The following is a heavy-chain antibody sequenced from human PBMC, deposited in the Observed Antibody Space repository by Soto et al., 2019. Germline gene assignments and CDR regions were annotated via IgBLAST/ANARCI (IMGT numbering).Heavy chain of an antibody. CDR1: GFTFSSYA. J-gene: IGHJ4*02. CDR3: AVLLWFGELLGREGFDY. Sequence: PGGSLRLSCAASGFTFSSYAMSWVRQAPGKGLEWVSAISGSGGSTYYADSVKGRFTISRDNSKNTLYLQMNSLRAEDTAVYYCAVLLWFGELLGREGFDYWGQGTLVTVSS. CDR2: ISGSGGST. V-gene: IGHV3-23*01. D-gene: IGHD3-10*01.